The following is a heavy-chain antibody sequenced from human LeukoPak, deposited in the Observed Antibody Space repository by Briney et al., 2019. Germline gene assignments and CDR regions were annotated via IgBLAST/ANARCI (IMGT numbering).Heavy chain of an antibody. CDR3: ARAPSEIGGYYPEYFRH. J-gene: IGHJ1*01. CDR2: IKSGGGT. D-gene: IGHD3-22*01. CDR1: GFTFSTYW. Sequence: PGGSLRLSCAASGFTFSTYWMHWVRQAPGKGLVWVSRIKSGGGTNYADSVKGRFTISRDNAKKTVSLQMNSLRTEDTGVYYCARAPSEIGGYYPEYFRHWGQGTLVTVSS. V-gene: IGHV3-74*01.